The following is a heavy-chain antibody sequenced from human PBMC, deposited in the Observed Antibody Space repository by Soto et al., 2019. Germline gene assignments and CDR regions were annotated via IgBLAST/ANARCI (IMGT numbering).Heavy chain of an antibody. Sequence: SVKVSCKASGGTFSSYAISWVRQAPGQGLECMGGIIPIFGTANYAQKFQGRVTITADESTSTAYMELISLRSEDTAVSYCARYPSADIVATIGPCGMDFWGQGTTVTVSS. CDR2: IIPIFGTA. CDR3: ARYPSADIVATIGPCGMDF. CDR1: GGTFSSYA. J-gene: IGHJ6*02. V-gene: IGHV1-69*13. D-gene: IGHD5-12*01.